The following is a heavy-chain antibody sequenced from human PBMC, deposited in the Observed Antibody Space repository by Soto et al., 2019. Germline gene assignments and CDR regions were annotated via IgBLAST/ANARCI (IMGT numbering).Heavy chain of an antibody. Sequence: SETLSLTCAVYGGSFSGYYWSWIRQPPGKGLEWIGEINHSGSTNYNPSLKSRVTISVDTSKNQFSLKLSSVTAADTAVYYCARGSGVYSSGWYQDYYYYYGRDVW. CDR2: INHSGST. CDR3: ARGSGVYSSGWYQDYYYYYGRDV. D-gene: IGHD6-19*01. J-gene: IGHJ6*01. CDR1: GGSFSGYY. V-gene: IGHV4-34*01.